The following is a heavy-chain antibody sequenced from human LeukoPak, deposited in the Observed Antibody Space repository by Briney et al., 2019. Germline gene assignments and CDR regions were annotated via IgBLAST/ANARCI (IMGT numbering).Heavy chain of an antibody. D-gene: IGHD6-13*01. J-gene: IGHJ3*02. CDR2: INPNSGGT. Sequence: GASVKVSCKASGYTFTGYYMHWVRQAPGQGLEWMGWINPNSGGTNYAQKFQGRVTMTRDTSISTAYMELSRLRSDDTAVYYCARDDGSLRPIAFDIWGQGTMVTVSS. V-gene: IGHV1-2*02. CDR3: ARDDGSLRPIAFDI. CDR1: GYTFTGYY.